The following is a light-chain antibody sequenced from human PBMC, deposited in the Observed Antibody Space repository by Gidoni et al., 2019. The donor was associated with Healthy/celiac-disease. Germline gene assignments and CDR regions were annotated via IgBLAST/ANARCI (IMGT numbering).Light chain of an antibody. J-gene: IGKJ1*01. CDR3: QQSYSTPRT. Sequence: DIQMTQSPSSLSASVGDRVTITCRASQSISSYLNWYQHKPGKAPKLLIYPASSLQSGVPSRFSGSGSGTYFTLTISSLQPEDFATYYCQQSYSTPRTFGQGTKVEIK. CDR1: QSISSY. CDR2: PAS. V-gene: IGKV1-39*01.